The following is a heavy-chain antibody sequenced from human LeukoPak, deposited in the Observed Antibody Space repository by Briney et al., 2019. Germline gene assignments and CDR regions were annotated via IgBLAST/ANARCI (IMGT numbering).Heavy chain of an antibody. V-gene: IGHV3-23*01. Sequence: PGGSRSPSRLAATPSLATFYISCGRQAPGKGLEWVSVISNSGGSTFYADSVKGRLTISRDNSKNTLYLQMNSLRAEDTAVYDCPKRASGSGTSLYYFDYWGQGTLVTVSS. CDR3: PKRASGSGTSLYYFDY. D-gene: IGHD3-10*01. CDR2: ISNSGGST. J-gene: IGHJ4*02. CDR1: TPSLATFY.